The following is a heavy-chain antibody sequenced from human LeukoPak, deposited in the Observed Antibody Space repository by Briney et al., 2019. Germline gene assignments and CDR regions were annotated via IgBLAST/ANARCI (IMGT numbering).Heavy chain of an antibody. CDR2: IKSKTGGGTT. CDR3: TTVLER. D-gene: IGHD1-1*01. J-gene: IGHJ4*02. V-gene: IGHV3-15*01. CDR1: GFTFSNAW. Sequence: PGGSLRLSCAASGFTFSNAWMSWVRQAPGKGLEWVGRIKSKTGGGTTDYAAPVKGRFTISRDDSKNTLYLQMNSLKTEDTAVYYCTTVLERWGQGTLVTVSS.